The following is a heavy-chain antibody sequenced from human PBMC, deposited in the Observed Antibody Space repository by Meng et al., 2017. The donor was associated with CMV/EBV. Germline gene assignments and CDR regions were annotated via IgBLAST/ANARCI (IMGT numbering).Heavy chain of an antibody. Sequence: SGGGYYWSWVRQDPGKGLEWIGYIYYSGGTYNDPYLRNRVTISVDTSKNRFAQKLSSVTAADTAVYYCARSAQYCSGGSCSSWFDPWGQGTLVTVSS. CDR1: SGGGYY. CDR3: ARSAQYCSGGSCSSWFDP. D-gene: IGHD2-15*01. V-gene: IGHV4-31*02. CDR2: IYYSGGT. J-gene: IGHJ5*02.